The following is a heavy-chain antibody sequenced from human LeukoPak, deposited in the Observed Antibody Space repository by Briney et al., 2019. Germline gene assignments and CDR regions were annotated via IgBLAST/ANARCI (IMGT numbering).Heavy chain of an antibody. CDR1: GYTFTSYG. Sequence: ASVKVSCKASGYTFTSYGISWVRQAPGQGLEWMGWISAYNGNTNYARKLQGRVTMTTDTSTSTAYMELRSLRSDDTAVYYCARDQGRVYYYYGMDVWGQGTTVTVS. CDR3: ARDQGRVYYYYGMDV. V-gene: IGHV1-18*01. J-gene: IGHJ6*02. CDR2: ISAYNGNT.